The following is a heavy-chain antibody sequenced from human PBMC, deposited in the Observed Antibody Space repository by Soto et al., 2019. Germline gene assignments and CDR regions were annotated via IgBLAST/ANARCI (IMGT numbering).Heavy chain of an antibody. D-gene: IGHD3-9*01. J-gene: IGHJ4*02. Sequence: QVQLVESGGGVVQPGRSLRLSCAASGFTFSSYGMHWVRQAPGKGLEWVAVISYDGSNKYYADSVKGRFTISRDNSKNTLYLQMNSLRAEDTAVYYCAKLGVLRYFDWFLAIGLSPSFDYWGQGTLVTVSS. CDR3: AKLGVLRYFDWFLAIGLSPSFDY. CDR1: GFTFSSYG. V-gene: IGHV3-30*18. CDR2: ISYDGSNK.